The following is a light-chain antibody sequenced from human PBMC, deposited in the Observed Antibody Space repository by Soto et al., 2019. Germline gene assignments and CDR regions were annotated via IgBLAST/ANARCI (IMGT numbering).Light chain of an antibody. J-gene: IGLJ2*01. Sequence: QSVLTQPPSASGTPGQRVTISCSGSSSNIGSNPVDWYQQLPGTAPKVLIYSNNQRPAGVPARFSGCKAGTSASLAISGLQSEEEIDYYCAAWDDSLNGVVFGGGTKLTVL. CDR2: SNN. CDR3: AAWDDSLNGVV. CDR1: SSNIGSNP. V-gene: IGLV1-44*01.